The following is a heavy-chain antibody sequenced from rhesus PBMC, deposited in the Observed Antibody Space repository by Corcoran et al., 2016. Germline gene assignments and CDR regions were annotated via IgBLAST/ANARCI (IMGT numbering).Heavy chain of an antibody. D-gene: IGHD2-27*01. V-gene: IGHV4-173*01. Sequence: QLQLQESGPGLVKPSETLSLTCSVSGGSISSTYWSWIRQPPGKGLEGSASISGSGGSTDYNPSLKSRVTNSTDTSKNQFALKLSSVTAADTAVYYCTRGECSGIYCFRVGYYFDYWGQGVLVTVSS. CDR2: ISGSGGST. J-gene: IGHJ4*01. CDR3: TRGECSGIYCFRVGYYFDY. CDR1: GGSISSTY.